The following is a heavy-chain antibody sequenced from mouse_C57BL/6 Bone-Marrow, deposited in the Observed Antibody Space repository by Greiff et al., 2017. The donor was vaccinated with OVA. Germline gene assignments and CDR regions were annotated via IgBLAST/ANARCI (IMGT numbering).Heavy chain of an antibody. J-gene: IGHJ2*01. CDR3: ARGYYYYGSSPFDD. V-gene: IGHV1-81*01. CDR1: GYTFTSYG. Sequence: VQLQQSGAELARPGASVKLSCKASGYTFTSYGISWVKQRTGQGLEWIGEIYPRSGNTYYNEKFKGKATLTADKSSSTAYMELRSLTSEDSAVYFCARGYYYYGSSPFDDWGQGTTLTVSS. CDR2: IYPRSGNT. D-gene: IGHD1-1*01.